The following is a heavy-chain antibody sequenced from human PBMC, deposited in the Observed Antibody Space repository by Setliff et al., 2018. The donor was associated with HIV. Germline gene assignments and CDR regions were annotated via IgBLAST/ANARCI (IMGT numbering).Heavy chain of an antibody. V-gene: IGHV4-34*01. CDR3: ARQGLTMIRGVPAPILYSFDH. CDR1: GGSFSGYY. D-gene: IGHD3-10*01. J-gene: IGHJ4*02. Sequence: SETLSLTCAVYGGSFSGYYWRWIRHSPEKGLEWIGEIHHSRRTNYSPSLKSRVAISLDTSENQFSLKLRSVTAADTAVYYCARQGLTMIRGVPAPILYSFDHWGPGILVTVSS. CDR2: IHHSRRT.